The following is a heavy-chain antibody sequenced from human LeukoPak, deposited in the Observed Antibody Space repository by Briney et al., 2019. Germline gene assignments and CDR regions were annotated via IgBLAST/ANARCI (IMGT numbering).Heavy chain of an antibody. Sequence: GRSLRLSCAASGFTFSSYAMHWVRQAPGKGLEWVAVISYDGSNKYYADSVKGRFTISRDNSKNTLYLQMNSLRAEDTAVYYCARERAGYYFDYWGQGTLVTVSS. CDR1: GFTFSSYA. J-gene: IGHJ4*02. V-gene: IGHV3-30-3*01. CDR3: ARERAGYYFDY. CDR2: ISYDGSNK.